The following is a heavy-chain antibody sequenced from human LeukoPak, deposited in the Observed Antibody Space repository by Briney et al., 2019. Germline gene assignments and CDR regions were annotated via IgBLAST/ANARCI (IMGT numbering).Heavy chain of an antibody. CDR3: ATRPDIAATGPGWFDH. D-gene: IGHD6-13*01. J-gene: IGHJ5*02. CDR2: ISHSGST. CDR1: GGSISSSTYY. Sequence: SETLSLTCTVSGGSISSSTYYWGWIRQPPGKGLEWIGEISHSGSTNYNSSLKSRVTISVDTSKNQFSLKLSSVTAADTAVYYCATRPDIAATGPGWFDHWGQGTLVTVSS. V-gene: IGHV4-39*07.